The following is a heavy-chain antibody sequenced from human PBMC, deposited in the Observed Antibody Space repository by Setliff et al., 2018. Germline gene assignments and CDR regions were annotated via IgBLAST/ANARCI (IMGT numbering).Heavy chain of an antibody. D-gene: IGHD2-15*01. CDR2: IWYDGSNK. CDR3: VCFSWRGCSGDTCYSGDDSFDM. V-gene: IGHV3-30*02. CDR1: GFTFSTYG. J-gene: IGHJ3*02. Sequence: GESLKISCAASGFTFSTYGMHWVRQAPGKGLEWVAYIWYDGSNKCYVDSVKGRFTVSRDNSKDTLYLQMNSLRVEDSAIYYCVCFSWRGCSGDTCYSGDDSFDMWGQGTEVTVSS.